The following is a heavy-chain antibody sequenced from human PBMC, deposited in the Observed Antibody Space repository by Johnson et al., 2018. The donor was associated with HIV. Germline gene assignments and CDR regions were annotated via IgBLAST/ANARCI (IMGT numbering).Heavy chain of an antibody. J-gene: IGHJ3*02. CDR2: IWYDGSNK. Sequence: QVQLVESGGGVVQPGRSLRLSCAASGFIFSSYGMHWVRQAPGKGLEWVAVIWYDGSNKYYADSVKGRFTISRDNSKTTLYLQMNSLRADDTAVYYCAKDLRVFDWFNADDAFDIWGQGTMVTVSS. CDR3: AKDLRVFDWFNADDAFDI. D-gene: IGHD3-9*01. CDR1: GFIFSSYG. V-gene: IGHV3-33*06.